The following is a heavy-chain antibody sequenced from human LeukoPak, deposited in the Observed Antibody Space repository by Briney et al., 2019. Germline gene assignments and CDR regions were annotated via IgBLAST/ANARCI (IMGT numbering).Heavy chain of an antibody. D-gene: IGHD3-16*02. CDR3: ARGDYIWGSYRYTNAFDI. CDR1: GGSISSYY. Sequence: SETLSLTCTVSGGSISSYYWSWIRQPPGKGLGWIGYIYYSGSTNYNPSLKSRVTISVDTSKNQFSLKLSSVTAADTAVYYCARGDYIWGSYRYTNAFDIWGQGTMVTVSS. V-gene: IGHV4-59*01. CDR2: IYYSGST. J-gene: IGHJ3*02.